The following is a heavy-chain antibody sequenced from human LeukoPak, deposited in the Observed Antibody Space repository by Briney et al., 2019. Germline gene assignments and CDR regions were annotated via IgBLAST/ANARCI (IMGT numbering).Heavy chain of an antibody. CDR2: IRYDGSNK. V-gene: IGHV3-30*02. Sequence: GGSLRLSCAASGFTFSSYVMHWVRQAPGKGLEWVAFIRYDGSNKYYSDSVKGRFTISRDNSKNTLYLQMNSLRPEDTAVYFCARDRFSGSYPLDYWGQGTLVTVSS. D-gene: IGHD1-26*01. CDR1: GFTFSSYV. CDR3: ARDRFSGSYPLDY. J-gene: IGHJ4*02.